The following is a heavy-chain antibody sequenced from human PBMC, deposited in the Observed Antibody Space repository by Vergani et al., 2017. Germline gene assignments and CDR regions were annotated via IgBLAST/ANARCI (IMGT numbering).Heavy chain of an antibody. CDR1: GFTFSSYG. V-gene: IGHV3-33*01. CDR2: IWYDGSNK. J-gene: IGHJ6*02. CDR3: ARDRSAAGMYSGMDV. D-gene: IGHD6-13*01. Sequence: QVQLVESGGGVVQPGRSLRLSCAASGFTFSSYGMHWVRQAPGQGLEWVAVIWYDGSNKYYADSVKGRFTISRDNSKNTLYLQMNSLRAEDTAVYYCARDRSAAGMYSGMDVWGQGTTVTVSS.